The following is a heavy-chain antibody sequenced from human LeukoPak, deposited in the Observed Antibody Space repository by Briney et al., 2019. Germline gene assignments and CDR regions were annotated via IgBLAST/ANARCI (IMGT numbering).Heavy chain of an antibody. Sequence: ASVKVSCKASGYTFTSYYMHWVRQAPGQGLEWMGIINPSGGSTSYAQKFQGRVTMTTDTSTSTAYMELRSLRSDDTAVYYCARGYNSNWFDYWGQGTLVTVSS. J-gene: IGHJ4*02. CDR3: ARGYNSNWFDY. D-gene: IGHD6-13*01. V-gene: IGHV1-46*01. CDR2: INPSGGST. CDR1: GYTFTSYY.